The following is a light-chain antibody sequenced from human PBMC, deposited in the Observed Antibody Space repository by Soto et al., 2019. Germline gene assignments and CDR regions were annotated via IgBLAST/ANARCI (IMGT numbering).Light chain of an antibody. V-gene: IGLV2-8*01. Sequence: QSVLTQPPSASGSPGQSVTISCTGTSSDVGGYNYVSWYQQHPGKVTKLIVYEVNKRPSGVPDRFSGTKSGNTASLTVSGRQAEDEADYYCTSYAGGNNVFGTGTKVTVL. CDR2: EVN. J-gene: IGLJ1*01. CDR3: TSYAGGNNV. CDR1: SSDVGGYNY.